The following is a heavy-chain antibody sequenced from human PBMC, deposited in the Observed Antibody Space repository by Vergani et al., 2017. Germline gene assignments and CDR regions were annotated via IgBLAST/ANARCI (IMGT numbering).Heavy chain of an antibody. V-gene: IGHV3-30-3*01. D-gene: IGHD6-19*01. CDR3: ARAGDETDIAVAMYYFDY. CDR2: ISYDGSNK. CDR1: GFTFSSYA. J-gene: IGHJ4*02. Sequence: QVQLVESGGGVVQPGRSLRLSCAASGFTFSSYAMHWVRQAPGKGLEWVAVISYDGSNKYYADSVKGRFTISRDNSKNTLYLQMNSLRAEDTAVYYCARAGDETDIAVAMYYFDYWGQGTLVTVSS.